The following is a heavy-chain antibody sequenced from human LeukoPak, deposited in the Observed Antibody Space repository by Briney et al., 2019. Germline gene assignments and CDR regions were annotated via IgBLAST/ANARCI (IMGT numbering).Heavy chain of an antibody. J-gene: IGHJ1*01. CDR1: GFTFSSYN. CDR3: ARDQNTSPLYYDILTGYQYFQH. D-gene: IGHD3-9*01. CDR2: LTSHSSYT. Sequence: PGGSLRLSCAASGFTFSSYNMNWVRQAPGKGLEWVSSLTSHSSYTYYADSVKGRFTISRDNSKNTLYLQMNSLRAEDTAVYYCARDQNTSPLYYDILTGYQYFQHWGQGTLVTVSS. V-gene: IGHV3-21*01.